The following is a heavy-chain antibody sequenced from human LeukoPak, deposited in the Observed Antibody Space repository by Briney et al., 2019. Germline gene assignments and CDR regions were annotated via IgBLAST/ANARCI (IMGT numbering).Heavy chain of an antibody. Sequence: SETLSLTCAVYGGSFSGYYWSWIRQPPGKGLEWIGEINHSGSTNYNPSLKSRVTISVDTSKNQFSLKLSSVTAADTAVYYCARDILTGYQDYWGQGTLVTVSS. D-gene: IGHD3-9*01. CDR1: GGSFSGYY. CDR2: INHSGST. J-gene: IGHJ4*02. CDR3: ARDILTGYQDY. V-gene: IGHV4-34*01.